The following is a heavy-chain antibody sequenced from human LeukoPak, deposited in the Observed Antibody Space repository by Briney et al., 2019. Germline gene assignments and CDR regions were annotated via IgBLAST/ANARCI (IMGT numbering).Heavy chain of an antibody. Sequence: ASVKVSCKASGYSFTSFGISWVRQAPGQGLEWMGWISAYNGNTHYAQNLQGRVTMTTDTSTSTAYMELRTLRSDDTAVYYCARDHGEAAAGVFVPFDYWGQGTLVT. CDR2: ISAYNGNT. J-gene: IGHJ4*02. V-gene: IGHV1-18*01. CDR1: GYSFTSFG. CDR3: ARDHGEAAAGVFVPFDY. D-gene: IGHD6-13*01.